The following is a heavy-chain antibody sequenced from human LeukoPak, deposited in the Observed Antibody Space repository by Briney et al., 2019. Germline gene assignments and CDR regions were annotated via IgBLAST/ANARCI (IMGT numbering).Heavy chain of an antibody. CDR1: AYTLSGYY. CDR3: ARRIAVAGSPVYYFDY. Sequence: GASVKVSCKASAYTLSGYYMHWVRQAPGQGLEWMGWINPKSGVTNYAQKFQGRVTMTWDTSINTTFMELSRLRSDDTAVYYCARRIAVAGSPVYYFDYWGQGTLVTVSP. J-gene: IGHJ4*02. CDR2: INPKSGVT. D-gene: IGHD6-19*01. V-gene: IGHV1-2*02.